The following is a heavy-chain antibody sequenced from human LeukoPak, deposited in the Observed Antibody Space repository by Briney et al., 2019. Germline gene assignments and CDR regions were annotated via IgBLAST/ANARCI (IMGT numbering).Heavy chain of an antibody. J-gene: IGHJ4*02. CDR1: GFTVSSNY. Sequence: PGGSLRLSCAASGFTVSSNYMSWVRQAPGKGLEWVSVIYSGGSTYYADSVKGRFTISRDNSKNTLYLQMNSLRAEDTAVYYCARDDGDSSGYYDYWGQGTLVTVSS. V-gene: IGHV3-66*01. CDR3: ARDDGDSSGYYDY. D-gene: IGHD3-22*01. CDR2: IYSGGST.